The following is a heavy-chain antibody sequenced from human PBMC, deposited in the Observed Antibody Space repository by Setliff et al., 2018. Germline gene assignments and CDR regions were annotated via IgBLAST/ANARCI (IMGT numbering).Heavy chain of an antibody. Sequence: SVKVSCKASGDTFRSYGISWVRQAPGQGLEGMGGTIPMFGSTSYAQKFQGRFTIITDESTTTAYMELSSLGSEDTAVYYCVREGVDTRSSTDYRYYMDVWGKGTTVTVSS. V-gene: IGHV1-69*05. D-gene: IGHD5-18*01. CDR1: GDTFRSYG. CDR2: TIPMFGST. CDR3: VREGVDTRSSTDYRYYMDV. J-gene: IGHJ6*03.